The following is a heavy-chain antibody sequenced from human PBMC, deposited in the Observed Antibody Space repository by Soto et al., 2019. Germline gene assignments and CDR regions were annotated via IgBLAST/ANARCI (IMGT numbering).Heavy chain of an antibody. D-gene: IGHD1-26*01. J-gene: IGHJ6*02. CDR1: GFTVNSNY. CDR2: TNTGGTT. Sequence: EVQVLATGGGLIQPGGSLRLSCAASGFTVNSNYMSWVRQAPGEGLQWVSITNTGGTTYYADSVKGRFTVSRDNSKNTLYLQMNSLRDEDKDVYYCAKGDGFILAVWGQGTTVSVSS. CDR3: AKGDGFILAV. V-gene: IGHV3-53*02.